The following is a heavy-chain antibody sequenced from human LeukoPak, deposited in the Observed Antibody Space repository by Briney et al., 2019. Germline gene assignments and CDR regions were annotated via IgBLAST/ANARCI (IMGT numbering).Heavy chain of an antibody. CDR2: MSHSGSA. CDR3: ARGAVVDHDAFDI. CDR1: GYSISSGYH. D-gene: IGHD3-22*01. Sequence: SETLSLTCAVSGYSISSGYHWAWIRQPPGKGLEWIGSMSHSGSAYYNPSLKSRVTISVDTSKNQFSVKLSSVSAADTAVYYCARGAVVDHDAFDIWGQGTMVTVSS. V-gene: IGHV4-38-2*01. J-gene: IGHJ3*02.